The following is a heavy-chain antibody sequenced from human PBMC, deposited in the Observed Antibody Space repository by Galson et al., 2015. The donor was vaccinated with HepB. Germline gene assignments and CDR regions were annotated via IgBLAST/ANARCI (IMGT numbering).Heavy chain of an antibody. CDR2: INPSDSYI. CDR3: ARLEDTSGHYWIDY. Sequence: QSGAEVKKPGESLRISCKGSGYSFTTYWISWVRQMPGKGLEWMGRINPSDSYINYRPSFQGHITFSVDKSISTAYLQWSSLKASDTAMYYCARLEDTSGHYWIDYWGQGTLVTVSS. D-gene: IGHD3-22*01. CDR1: GYSFTTYW. J-gene: IGHJ4*02. V-gene: IGHV5-10-1*01.